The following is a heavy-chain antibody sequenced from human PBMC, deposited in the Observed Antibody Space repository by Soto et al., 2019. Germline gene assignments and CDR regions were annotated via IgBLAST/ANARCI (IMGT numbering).Heavy chain of an antibody. CDR3: AREVANSNAVAFDY. D-gene: IGHD6-19*01. V-gene: IGHV1-69*13. J-gene: IGHJ4*02. Sequence: SVRVSCKASGGTFSSYAISWVRQAPGQGLEWMGGIIPIFGTANYAQKFQGRVTITADESTSTAYMELSSLRSEDTAVYYCAREVANSNAVAFDYWGQGTLVTVSS. CDR2: IIPIFGTA. CDR1: GGTFSSYA.